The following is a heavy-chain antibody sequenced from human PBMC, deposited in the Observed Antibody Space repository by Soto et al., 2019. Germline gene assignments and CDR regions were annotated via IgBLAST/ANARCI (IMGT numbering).Heavy chain of an antibody. Sequence: ASVKVSCKASGYTFTSYGISWGRQAPGQGLEWMGWISAYNGNTNYAQKLQGRVTMTTDTSTSTAYMELRSLGSDDTAVYYCARVRDPGGSRSYYNYWGQGTLVTVSS. CDR1: GYTFTSYG. J-gene: IGHJ4*02. D-gene: IGHD3-10*01. CDR2: ISAYNGNT. CDR3: ARVRDPGGSRSYYNY. V-gene: IGHV1-18*01.